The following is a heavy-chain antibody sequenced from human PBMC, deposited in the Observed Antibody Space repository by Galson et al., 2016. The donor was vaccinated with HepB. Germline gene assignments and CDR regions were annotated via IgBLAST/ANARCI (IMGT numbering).Heavy chain of an antibody. CDR3: AREGVGIAVAATAFDY. Sequence: SLRLSCAASEFTFSTYGMHWVRQAPGKGLEWVAGLWNDGSVKYYADSVKGRFTISRDNSKNTLHLQMDTLRGEDTAVYYCAREGVGIAVAATAFDYWGQGTLVTVSS. V-gene: IGHV3-33*01. CDR1: EFTFSTYG. D-gene: IGHD6-19*01. J-gene: IGHJ4*02. CDR2: LWNDGSVK.